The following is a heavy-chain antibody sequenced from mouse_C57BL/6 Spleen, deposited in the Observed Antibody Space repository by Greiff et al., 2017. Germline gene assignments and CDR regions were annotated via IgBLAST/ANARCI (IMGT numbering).Heavy chain of an antibody. CDR1: GYAFSSYW. V-gene: IGHV1-80*01. CDR3: AREFGYDVGCAMDY. J-gene: IGHJ4*01. CDR2: IYPGDGDT. D-gene: IGHD2-2*01. Sequence: VQLQQSGAELVKPGASVKISCKASGYAFSSYWMNWVKQRPGQGLEWIGQIYPGDGDTNYNGKFKGKATLTADKASSTAYMQLSSLTSEDSAVYFCAREFGYDVGCAMDYWGQGTSVTVSS.